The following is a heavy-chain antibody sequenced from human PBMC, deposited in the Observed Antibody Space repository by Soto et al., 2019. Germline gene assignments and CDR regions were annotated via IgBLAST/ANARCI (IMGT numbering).Heavy chain of an antibody. CDR2: ISGDNGYT. Sequence: ASVKVSCKASDYTVTSYGISWVRQAPGEGLEWMGWISGDNGYTTYAESFQGRVTMTRDTATSTAYMELRSLRSDDTAVYYCARDRRSYSSGWYWYFDLWGSGTLVTVSS. D-gene: IGHD6-19*01. CDR3: ARDRRSYSSGWYWYFDL. CDR1: DYTVTSYG. J-gene: IGHJ2*01. V-gene: IGHV1-18*01.